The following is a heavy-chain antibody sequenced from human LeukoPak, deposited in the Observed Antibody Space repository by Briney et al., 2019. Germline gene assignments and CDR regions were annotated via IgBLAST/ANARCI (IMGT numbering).Heavy chain of an antibody. J-gene: IGHJ4*02. CDR3: AKQGRDHCSGGSCYLFDY. D-gene: IGHD2-15*01. V-gene: IGHV3-30*18. CDR2: ISYDGSNK. CDR1: GFTFSSYG. Sequence: PGGSLRLSCAASGFTFSSYGMHWVRQAPGKGLEWVAVISYDGSNKYYADSVKGRFTISRDNSKDTLFLQMNSLRPEDTAVYYCAKQGRDHCSGGSCYLFDYWGQGTLVTVSS.